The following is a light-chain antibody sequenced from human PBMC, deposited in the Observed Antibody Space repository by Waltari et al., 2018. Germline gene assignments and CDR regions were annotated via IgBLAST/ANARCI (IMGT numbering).Light chain of an antibody. CDR1: QTVLSSSNNKNY. CDR3: QQYYSLPLT. Sequence: DIVMTQSPDSLTVSLGERATVNSKSRQTVLSSSNNKNYLTWYQQKPGQPPKLLVYWASTRESGVPDRFSGSGSGTDFTLTISSLQAEDVAVYFCQQYYSLPLTFGGGTKVEIK. CDR2: WAS. J-gene: IGKJ4*01. V-gene: IGKV4-1*01.